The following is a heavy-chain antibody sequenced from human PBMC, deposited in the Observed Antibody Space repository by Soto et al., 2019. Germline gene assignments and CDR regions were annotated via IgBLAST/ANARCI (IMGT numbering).Heavy chain of an antibody. CDR3: AHSRKSYYDMLTGYNY. J-gene: IGHJ4*02. D-gene: IGHD3-9*01. Sequence: QITLKESGPTLVKPTQTLTLTCTFSGFSLSTSGVGVAWIRQPPGKALEWLALIYWDDDKRYSPSLKSRLTTTKDTSKNQVVLTRTNMDPGDTATYYCAHSRKSYYDMLTGYNYWGQGTLVTVSS. CDR2: IYWDDDK. CDR1: GFSLSTSGVG. V-gene: IGHV2-5*02.